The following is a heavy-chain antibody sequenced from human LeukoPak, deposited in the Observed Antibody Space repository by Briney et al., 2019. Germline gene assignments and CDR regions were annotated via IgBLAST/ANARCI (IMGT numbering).Heavy chain of an antibody. D-gene: IGHD2-2*01. V-gene: IGHV5-10-1*01. J-gene: IGHJ6*02. Sequence: GEPLKISCKGSGSSFTSYWISWVRQMPGKGLEWMWRIDPGDSNTNYSPSFQGHVTISADKSICTAYLKWSSLKASDSAMYYCASGRAVPAAMRYYYCGMDVWGQGTTVTVSS. CDR1: GSSFTSYW. CDR3: ASGRAVPAAMRYYYCGMDV. CDR2: IDPGDSNT.